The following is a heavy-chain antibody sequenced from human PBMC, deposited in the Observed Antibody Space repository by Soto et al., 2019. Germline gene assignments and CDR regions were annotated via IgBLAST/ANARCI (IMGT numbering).Heavy chain of an antibody. J-gene: IGHJ6*02. CDR2: IHYSGTT. V-gene: IGHV4-59*01. Sequence: SETLSLSCTVSGGSIRSYYWSWIRQPPGKGLEWIGYIHYSGTTHYNPSLKSRVIMSVDTSKNQFSLKLSSVTAADTAVYYCARHEPRNYDIPHMDVWGQGTTVTVS. CDR3: ARHEPRNYDIPHMDV. D-gene: IGHD3-9*01. CDR1: GGSIRSYY.